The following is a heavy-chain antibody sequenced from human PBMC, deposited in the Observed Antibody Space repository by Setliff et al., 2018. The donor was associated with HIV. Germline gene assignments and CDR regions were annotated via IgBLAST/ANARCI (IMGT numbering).Heavy chain of an antibody. Sequence: PSETLSLTCSVSGDSVSSTDCLWGWVRQPPGMGLQWIVTLYNSEITNYNPSFKNRVTMSVDKSRNHFSLILNSVTAADTAIYYCVRASLPGNHVFFDYWGQGRLVTSPQ. V-gene: IGHV4-39*07. CDR3: VRASLPGNHVFFDY. J-gene: IGHJ4*02. CDR2: LYNSEIT. CDR1: GDSVSSTDCL.